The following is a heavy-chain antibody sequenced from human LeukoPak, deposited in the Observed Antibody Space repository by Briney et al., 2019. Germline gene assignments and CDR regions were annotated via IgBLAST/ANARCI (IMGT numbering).Heavy chain of an antibody. J-gene: IGHJ4*02. CDR2: ISGHGGNS. Sequence: GGSLRLSCAASRFTFGSYGMTWVRQAPGKGLEWVSSISGHGGNSYYADSVKGRFTISRDNSKNTLYLQMNSLRGEDTAVYYCTTLYSGYDFELRTRVYWGQGTLVTVSS. D-gene: IGHD5-12*01. CDR1: RFTFGSYG. CDR3: TTLYSGYDFELRTRVY. V-gene: IGHV3-23*01.